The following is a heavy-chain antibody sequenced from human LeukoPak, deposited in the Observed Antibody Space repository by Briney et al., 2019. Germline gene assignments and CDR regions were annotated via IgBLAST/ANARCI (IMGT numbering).Heavy chain of an antibody. D-gene: IGHD2-2*01. CDR1: GFSLSTSGVD. Sequence: SGPTLVNPTQTLTLTCTFSGFSLSTSGVDVGWIRQPPGKALEWLALIYWDDDNRYSPSLKSRLTITKDTSKNQVVLTMTNMDPVDTSTCYCAHSATTVVPAAMSGASFDYWGQGTLVTVSS. CDR2: IYWDDDN. V-gene: IGHV2-5*02. CDR3: AHSATTVVPAAMSGASFDY. J-gene: IGHJ4*02.